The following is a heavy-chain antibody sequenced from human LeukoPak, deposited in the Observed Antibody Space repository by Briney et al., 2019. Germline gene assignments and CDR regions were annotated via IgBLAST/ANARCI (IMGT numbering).Heavy chain of an antibody. Sequence: GGSLRLSCAASGFSFSNYAMSWVRQAPGKGLEWVSGISDSGSSTYYADSVKGRFTISRDNSKDTLYLQMNSLRADDTAVYYCAKESRELLYYTMDVWGQGTTVTVSS. CDR3: AKESRELLYYTMDV. D-gene: IGHD1-7*01. CDR2: ISDSGSST. J-gene: IGHJ6*02. CDR1: GFSFSNYA. V-gene: IGHV3-23*01.